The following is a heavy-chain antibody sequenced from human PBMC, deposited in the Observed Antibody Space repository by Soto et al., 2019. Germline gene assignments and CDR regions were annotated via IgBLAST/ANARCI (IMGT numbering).Heavy chain of an antibody. CDR2: ISSSSSYI. CDR3: ARWDSRITMIVVPGRDAFDI. D-gene: IGHD3-22*01. Sequence: EVQLVESGGGLVKPGGSLRLSCAASGFTFSSYSMNWVRQAPGKGLEWVSSISSSSSYIYYADSVKGRFTISRDNAKNSLYLQMNSLRAEDTAVYYCARWDSRITMIVVPGRDAFDIWGQGTMVTVSS. J-gene: IGHJ3*02. V-gene: IGHV3-21*01. CDR1: GFTFSSYS.